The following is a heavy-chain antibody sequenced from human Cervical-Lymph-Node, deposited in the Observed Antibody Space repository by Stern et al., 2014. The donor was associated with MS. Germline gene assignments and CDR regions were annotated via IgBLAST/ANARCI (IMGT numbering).Heavy chain of an antibody. CDR3: ARDRWAYQLLAPFDY. V-gene: IGHV1-18*01. CDR2: ISAYKGNT. CDR1: GYTFTSYG. Sequence: QLVQSGTEVKRPGASVKVSCKASGYTFTSYGISWVRQAPGQGLEWMGWISAYKGNTNYAQKLQGRVTMTTDTSTSTAYMELRSLRSDDTAVYYCARDRWAYQLLAPFDYWGQGTLVTVSS. J-gene: IGHJ4*02. D-gene: IGHD2-2*01.